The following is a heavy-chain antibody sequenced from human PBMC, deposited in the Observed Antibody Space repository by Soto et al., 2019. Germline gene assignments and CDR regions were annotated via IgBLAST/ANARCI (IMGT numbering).Heavy chain of an antibody. CDR3: ASSLPLKSIAARMGPFDS. CDR1: GGTFSSYA. D-gene: IGHD6-6*01. V-gene: IGHV1-69*01. Sequence: QVQLVQSGAEVKKPGSSVKVSCKASGGTFSSYAISWVRQAPGQGLEWMGGIIPICGTANYAKKFQGRVTITADQSTSTAYMELSRLRSEDTAVYYCASSLPLKSIAARMGPFDSWGQGTLVTVSS. J-gene: IGHJ4*02. CDR2: IIPICGTA.